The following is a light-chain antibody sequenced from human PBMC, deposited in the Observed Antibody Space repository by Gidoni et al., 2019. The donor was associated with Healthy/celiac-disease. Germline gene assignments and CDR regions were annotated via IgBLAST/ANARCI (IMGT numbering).Light chain of an antibody. Sequence: EILMTQSPATLSVSPGARATLSCSASPSVSSNLAWYHQKPGQAPRHLIYGASTRATGIPARFSGSGYGTEFTLTISSLQSEDVAVYYCQQYNNWPPLTFGGGTKVEIK. V-gene: IGKV3-15*01. J-gene: IGKJ4*01. CDR1: PSVSSN. CDR3: QQYNNWPPLT. CDR2: GAS.